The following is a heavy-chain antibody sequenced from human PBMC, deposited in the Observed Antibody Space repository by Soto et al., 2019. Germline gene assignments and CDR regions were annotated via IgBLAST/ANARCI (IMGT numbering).Heavy chain of an antibody. Sequence: SETLSLTCTVSGGSISSYYWSWIRQLPGKGLEFFGYIHYSGSTHYNPSLKSRVGISIDTSKTQFSLTLGFVTAADTAVYYCARHRFGLDCWGQGTLVTVSS. CDR3: ARHRFGLDC. V-gene: IGHV4-59*08. CDR2: IHYSGST. J-gene: IGHJ4*02. D-gene: IGHD3-10*01. CDR1: GGSISSYY.